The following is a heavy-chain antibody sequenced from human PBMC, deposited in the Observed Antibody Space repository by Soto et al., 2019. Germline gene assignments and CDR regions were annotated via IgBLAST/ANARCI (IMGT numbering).Heavy chain of an antibody. CDR3: ASQPTTGDTDLWFDP. CDR2: IFYSGST. D-gene: IGHD2-21*01. Sequence: QLQLLESGPGLVKASETLSLTCNVSGGSISTSRSYWAWIRQPPGKGLEWLANIFYSGSTDYNPSLASLVTGSVATSKNEFSLKLRSVAAVDTAVYYCASQPTTGDTDLWFDPWGQGTLVTVSS. V-gene: IGHV4-39*01. CDR1: GGSISTSRSY. J-gene: IGHJ5*02.